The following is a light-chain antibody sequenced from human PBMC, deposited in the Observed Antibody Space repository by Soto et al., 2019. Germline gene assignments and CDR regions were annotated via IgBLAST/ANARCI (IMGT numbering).Light chain of an antibody. V-gene: IGLV2-14*01. CDR3: TSFTNSRTLV. CDR1: TGDIGTYNY. CDR2: EVS. Sequence: QSALTQPASVSGSPGQSITISCTGTTGDIGTYNYVSWYQHHPDKAPRLMIYEVSNRPSGVSNRFSGSKSGNTASLTISGLQAEAEADYYCTSFTNSRTLVFGGGTNLTVL. J-gene: IGLJ3*02.